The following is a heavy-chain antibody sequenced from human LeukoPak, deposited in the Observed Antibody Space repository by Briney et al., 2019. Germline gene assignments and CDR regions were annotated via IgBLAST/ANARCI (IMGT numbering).Heavy chain of an antibody. J-gene: IGHJ5*02. CDR3: AGSITIFGVVTTWFDP. D-gene: IGHD3-3*01. CDR1: GGSISSGSYY. V-gene: IGHV4-61*02. Sequence: SQTLSLTCTVSGGSISSGSYYWSWIRQPAGKGLEWIGCIYTSGSTNYNPSLKSRVTISVDTSKNQFSLKLSSVTAADTAVYYCAGSITIFGVVTTWFDPWGQGTLVTVSS. CDR2: IYTSGST.